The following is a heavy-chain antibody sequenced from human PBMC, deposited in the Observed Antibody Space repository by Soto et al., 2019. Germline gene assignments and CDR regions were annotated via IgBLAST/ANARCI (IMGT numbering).Heavy chain of an antibody. Sequence: QVQLVESGGGVVQPGRSLRLSCAASGFTFSRYGMHWVRQAPGRGLEWVAVIWYDGSNIYYADSVKGRFTISRDNSKDPVDLQRNSLRAEDTAVYYCARCREHWLVGYYFYYWGQGTLVTVCS. D-gene: IGHD6-19*01. J-gene: IGHJ4*02. CDR3: ARCREHWLVGYYFYY. V-gene: IGHV3-33*01. CDR2: IWYDGSNI. CDR1: GFTFSRYG.